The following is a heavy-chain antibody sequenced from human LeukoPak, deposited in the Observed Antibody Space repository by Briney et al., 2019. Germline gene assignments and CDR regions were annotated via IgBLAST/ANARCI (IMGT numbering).Heavy chain of an antibody. Sequence: SETLSLTCTVSGGSISSYYWSWIRQPPGKGLEWIGYIYYSGSTNYNPSLKSRVTISVDTSKNQFSLKLSSVTAADTAVYYCARSLIHNFDYWGQGTLVTVSS. CDR2: IYYSGST. J-gene: IGHJ4*02. CDR1: GGSISSYY. CDR3: ARSLIHNFDY. V-gene: IGHV4-59*01.